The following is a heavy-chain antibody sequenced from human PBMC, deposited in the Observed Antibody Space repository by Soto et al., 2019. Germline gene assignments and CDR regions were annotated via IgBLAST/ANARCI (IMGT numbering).Heavy chain of an antibody. CDR1: GGSIRSSSYY. J-gene: IGHJ5*02. CDR2: IYSSGST. Sequence: QLPLNESGPGLVKPSETLSLTCTVSGGSIRSSSYYWGWIRQPPGKGLEWIGSIYSSGSTYYKPALLSRVTISVDTSQNQFSLKMISVTAADTAVYYCAKHNQYNWCDPWGQGTLGSVSS. V-gene: IGHV4-39*01. CDR3: AKHNQYNWCDP. D-gene: IGHD2-2*01.